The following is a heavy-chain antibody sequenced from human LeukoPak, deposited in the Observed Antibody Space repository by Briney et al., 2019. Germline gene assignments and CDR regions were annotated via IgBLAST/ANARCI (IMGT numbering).Heavy chain of an antibody. CDR1: GFTFSSYA. Sequence: GGSLRLSCAASGFTFSSYAMSWVRQAPGKGLEWVSAISGSGGSTYYADSVKGRYTISRDNSKNTLYLQMNSLRAEDTAVYYCAKSPGGSYYVSPFDYWGQGTLVTVSS. CDR3: AKSPGGSYYVSPFDY. D-gene: IGHD1-26*01. J-gene: IGHJ4*02. CDR2: ISGSGGST. V-gene: IGHV3-23*01.